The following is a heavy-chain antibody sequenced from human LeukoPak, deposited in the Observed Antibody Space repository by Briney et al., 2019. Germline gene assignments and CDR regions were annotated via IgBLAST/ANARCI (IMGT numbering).Heavy chain of an antibody. D-gene: IGHD2-2*01. V-gene: IGHV3-9*01. Sequence: PGRSLRLSCAVSGFTFEGYAMHWVRQAPGKGLDWVAAISWNSGSINYADSVKGRFTISRDNAKNSLYLQMNSLRAEDTAFYYCVKERSRTGYFDYWGQGTLVTVSS. J-gene: IGHJ4*02. CDR3: VKERSRTGYFDY. CDR2: ISWNSGSI. CDR1: GFTFEGYA.